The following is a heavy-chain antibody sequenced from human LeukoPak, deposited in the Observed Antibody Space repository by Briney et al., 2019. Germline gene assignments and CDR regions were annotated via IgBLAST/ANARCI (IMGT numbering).Heavy chain of an antibody. CDR2: INPNSGGT. Sequence: ASVKVSCKASGYTFTGYYMHWVRQAPGQGLEWMGWINPNSGGTNYAQKFQGRVTMTRGTSISTACMELSRLRSDDTAVYYCARDLITMVRGVIMWWGQGTLVTVSS. CDR1: GYTFTGYY. CDR3: ARDLITMVRGVIMW. V-gene: IGHV1-2*02. J-gene: IGHJ4*02. D-gene: IGHD3-10*01.